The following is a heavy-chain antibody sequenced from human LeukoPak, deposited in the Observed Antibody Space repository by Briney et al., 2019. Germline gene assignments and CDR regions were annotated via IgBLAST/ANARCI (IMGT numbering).Heavy chain of an antibody. V-gene: IGHV1-18*01. CDR1: GYTFSSYG. J-gene: IGHJ5*02. Sequence: APVKVSCKASGYTFSSYGISWVRQAPGQGLEWMGWISDYNGNTNYAQKVQGRVTMTTDPFTSTAYMELRSLRSDDTAVYYCARDGPDRAAWFDPWGQGTLVTVSS. D-gene: IGHD3-22*01. CDR2: ISDYNGNT. CDR3: ARDGPDRAAWFDP.